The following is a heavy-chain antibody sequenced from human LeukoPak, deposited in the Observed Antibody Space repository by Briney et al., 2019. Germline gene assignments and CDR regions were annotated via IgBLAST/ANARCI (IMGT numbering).Heavy chain of an antibody. J-gene: IGHJ2*01. CDR1: GYIFTHYW. Sequence: GESLKISCKGSGYIFTHYWIGWVRQMPGKGLEWMGIIYPGDSDTTYSPSFQGQVTISADKSINTAYLQWSSLKASDTAMYYCARLWNYYGSGILRGYFDLWGRGTLVTVSS. D-gene: IGHD3-10*01. V-gene: IGHV5-51*01. CDR3: ARLWNYYGSGILRGYFDL. CDR2: IYPGDSDT.